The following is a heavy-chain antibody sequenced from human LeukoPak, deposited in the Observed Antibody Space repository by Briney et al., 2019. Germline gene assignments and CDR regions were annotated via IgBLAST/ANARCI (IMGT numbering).Heavy chain of an antibody. Sequence: GESLKISCQGSGYSFTTYWIGWVRQMPGKGLEWVGIIYPGDSDTRYSPSFQGQVTISADKSISTAYLQWSSLKASDTAMYYCARQKSRDGYNYDYWGQGTLVTVSS. CDR1: GYSFTTYW. CDR3: ARQKSRDGYNYDY. V-gene: IGHV5-51*01. D-gene: IGHD5-24*01. CDR2: IYPGDSDT. J-gene: IGHJ4*02.